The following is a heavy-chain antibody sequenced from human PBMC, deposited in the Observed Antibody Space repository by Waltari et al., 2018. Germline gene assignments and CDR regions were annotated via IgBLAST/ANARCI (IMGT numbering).Heavy chain of an antibody. Sequence: EVQLMESGGRLIHPGGSLRLSCSASGFAVNNYYMTWVRQPPGKGLEWASLIDASDNLYYTTSVKGRFAISRDNSKNTVHLQMDRLTDEDTALYFCARVNRLQGYSFGYFFDLWGQGTHVTVSS. CDR1: GFAVNNYY. J-gene: IGHJ4*02. CDR2: IDASDNL. D-gene: IGHD5-18*01. CDR3: ARVNRLQGYSFGYFFDL. V-gene: IGHV3-53*01.